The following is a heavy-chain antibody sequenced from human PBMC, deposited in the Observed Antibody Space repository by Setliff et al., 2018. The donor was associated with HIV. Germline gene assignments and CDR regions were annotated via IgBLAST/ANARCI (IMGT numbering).Heavy chain of an antibody. J-gene: IGHJ4*02. V-gene: IGHV4-39*01. CDR1: GGSITSADYY. CDR2: FSVPGST. Sequence: SETLSLTCTVSGGSITSADYYWTWIRQPAGKGLEWIGRFSVPGSTYYNPSLKSRVTISVDTSKNQFSLKLSSVTAADTAVYYCARHDTEYSSYPIDYWGQGNLVTVSS. CDR3: ARHDTEYSSYPIDY. D-gene: IGHD6-6*01.